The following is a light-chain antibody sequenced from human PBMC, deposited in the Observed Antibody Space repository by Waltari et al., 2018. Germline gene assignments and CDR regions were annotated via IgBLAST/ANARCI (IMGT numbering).Light chain of an antibody. V-gene: IGKV4-1*01. CDR3: QQYYSTPNT. CDR2: WAS. J-gene: IGKJ2*01. CDR1: QSVLYSSNTKNY. Sequence: DIVMTQPPDSRAVSLGERATTNCKSSQSVLYSSNTKNYLAWYQQKPGQPPKQLIYWASTRESGVPDRFSGSGSGTDFTLAISSLQAEDVAVYYCQQYYSTPNTFGQGTKVEIK.